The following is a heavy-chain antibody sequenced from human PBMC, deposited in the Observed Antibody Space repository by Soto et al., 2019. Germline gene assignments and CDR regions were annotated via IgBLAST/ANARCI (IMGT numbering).Heavy chain of an antibody. J-gene: IGHJ4*02. CDR2: IYHSGST. V-gene: IGHV4-4*02. D-gene: IGHD6-13*01. Sequence: PSETLSLTCTVSGGSISNNNCCSWVRQPPGKGLEWIGEIYHSGSTNYNPSLKSRVTISVDKSKNQFSLILNSVTAADTAVYLCARDPLAGQQPGLDYWGQGALVTVSS. CDR1: GGSISNNNC. CDR3: ARDPLAGQQPGLDY.